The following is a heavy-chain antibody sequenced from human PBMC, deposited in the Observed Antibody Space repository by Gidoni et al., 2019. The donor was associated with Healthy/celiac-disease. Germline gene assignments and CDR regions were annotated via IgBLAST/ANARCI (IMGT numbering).Heavy chain of an antibody. CDR1: GGTFSSYA. V-gene: IGHV1-69*01. Sequence: QVQLVQSGAEVKKPGSSVKVSCKASGGTFSSYAISWVRQAPGQGLEWMGGIIPIFGTANYAQKFQGRVTITADESTSTAYMELSSLRSEDTVVYYCASRDIVVVPAARQTNYYYYYGMDVWGQGTTVTVSS. J-gene: IGHJ6*02. D-gene: IGHD2-2*01. CDR2: IIPIFGTA. CDR3: ASRDIVVVPAARQTNYYYYYGMDV.